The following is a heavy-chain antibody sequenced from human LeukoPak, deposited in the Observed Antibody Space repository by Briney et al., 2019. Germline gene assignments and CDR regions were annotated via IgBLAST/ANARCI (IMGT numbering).Heavy chain of an antibody. D-gene: IGHD2-15*01. CDR3: AKGHRLCSSGNCNSQVDS. CDR2: ISGNGTAT. V-gene: IGHV3-23*01. J-gene: IGHJ5*01. CDR1: GFTFSTYP. Sequence: TGGSLRLSCAASGFTFSTYPMSWVRQAPGNGLIWISTISGNGTATHYADSVKGRFTSSRDNSENTLFLQMNSLRADDTAAYYCAKGHRLCSSGNCNSQVDSWGHGTLVIVPS.